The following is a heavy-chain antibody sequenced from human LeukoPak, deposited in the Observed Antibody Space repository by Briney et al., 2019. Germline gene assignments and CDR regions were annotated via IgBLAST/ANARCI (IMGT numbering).Heavy chain of an antibody. J-gene: IGHJ6*02. V-gene: IGHV3-21*01. D-gene: IGHD3-10*01. CDR2: ISSSSSYI. Sequence: GGSLRLSCAASGFTFSSYSMNWVRQAPGKGLEWVSSISSSSSYIYYADSVKGRFTISRGNAKNSLYLQMNSLRAEDTAVYYCARHGDYYYGMDVWGQGTTVTVSS. CDR1: GFTFSSYS. CDR3: ARHGDYYYGMDV.